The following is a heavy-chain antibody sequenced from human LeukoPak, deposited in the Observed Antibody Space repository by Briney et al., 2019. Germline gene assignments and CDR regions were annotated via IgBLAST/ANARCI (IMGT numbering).Heavy chain of an antibody. CDR3: GGRWGGGIAAAGTRIEGNY. J-gene: IGHJ4*02. CDR1: EFGISNYW. CDR2: IKQDGSEQ. V-gene: IGHV3-7*01. Sequence: PGGSLRLSCAVSEFGISNYWMSWVRQAPGKGLEWVANIKQDGSEQNCVDSVKGRFTISRDNAKNSVYLQMNSLLVEDTAVYYCGGRWGGGIAAAGTRIEGNYGGQGTLVIVSS. D-gene: IGHD6-25*01.